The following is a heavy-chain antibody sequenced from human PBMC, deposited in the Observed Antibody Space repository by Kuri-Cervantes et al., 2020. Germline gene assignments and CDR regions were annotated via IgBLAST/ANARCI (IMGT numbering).Heavy chain of an antibody. CDR3: AKADYYSSYYMHV. CDR1: GFTFSSYA. J-gene: IGHJ6*03. V-gene: IGHV3-23*01. Sequence: GGSLRLSCAASGFTFSSYAMSWVRQAPGKGLAWVSASSGSGGSTYYADSVKGRFTISRDNSKNTLYLQMNSLRAEDTAVYYCAKADYYSSYYMHVWGKGTTVTVSS. CDR2: SSGSGGST.